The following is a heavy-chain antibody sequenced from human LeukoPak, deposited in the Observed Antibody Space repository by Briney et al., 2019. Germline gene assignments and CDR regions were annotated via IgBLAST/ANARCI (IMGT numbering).Heavy chain of an antibody. J-gene: IGHJ4*02. CDR2: ISWNSDII. Sequence: GGSLRLSCAASGFIFDDYAMHWVRQVPGKGLEWVSGISWNSDIIDYADSVKGRFTISRGNAKNSLYLQMNSLRGEDTALYYCAKAYGDPSYYLDYWGQGTLATVSS. CDR3: AKAYGDPSYYLDY. V-gene: IGHV3-9*01. CDR1: GFIFDDYA. D-gene: IGHD4-17*01.